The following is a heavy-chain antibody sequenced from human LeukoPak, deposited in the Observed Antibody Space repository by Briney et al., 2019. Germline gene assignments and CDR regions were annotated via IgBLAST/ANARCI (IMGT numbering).Heavy chain of an antibody. V-gene: IGHV4-59*01. Sequence: PSETVSLTCIVSRGSFSSYYWSWIRQPPGKRLEWIGYISYSGTTNYNPSLKSRVTISVDTSKNQFSLKVTSVTAADTAVYYCARGGYSYVDYWGQGTLVTVSS. D-gene: IGHD5-18*01. J-gene: IGHJ4*02. CDR1: RGSFSSYY. CDR3: ARGGYSYVDY. CDR2: ISYSGTT.